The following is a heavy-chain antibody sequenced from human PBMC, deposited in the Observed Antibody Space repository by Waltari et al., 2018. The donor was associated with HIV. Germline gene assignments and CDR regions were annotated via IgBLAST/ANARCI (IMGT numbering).Heavy chain of an antibody. D-gene: IGHD3-22*01. CDR2: IIPILGIA. J-gene: IGHJ4*02. CDR1: GGTFSSYA. Sequence: QVQLVQSGAEVKKPGSSVKVSCKASGGTFSSYAISWVRQAPGQGLEWMGRIIPILGIANYAQKFQGRVTITADKSTSTAYMELSSLRSEDTAVYYCARDSTPVVITTYYFDYWGQGTLVTVSS. CDR3: ARDSTPVVITTYYFDY. V-gene: IGHV1-69*04.